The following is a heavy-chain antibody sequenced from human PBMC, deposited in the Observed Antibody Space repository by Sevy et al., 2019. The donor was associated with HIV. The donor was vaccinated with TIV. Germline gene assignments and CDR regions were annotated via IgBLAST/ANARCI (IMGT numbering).Heavy chain of an antibody. D-gene: IGHD6-25*01. V-gene: IGHV3-30*18. Sequence: GGSLRLSCAASGFTFSSYGMHWVRQAPGKGLEWVAVISYDGSNKYYADSVKGRFTISRDNSKNTLYLQMNSLRAEDTAVYYCAKEAAILYGMDVWGQGTTVTVSS. CDR3: AKEAAILYGMDV. CDR1: GFTFSSYG. J-gene: IGHJ6*02. CDR2: ISYDGSNK.